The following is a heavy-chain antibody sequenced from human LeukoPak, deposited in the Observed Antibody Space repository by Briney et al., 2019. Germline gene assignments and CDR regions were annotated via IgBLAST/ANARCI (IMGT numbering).Heavy chain of an antibody. CDR2: INSDGSST. V-gene: IGHV3-74*01. D-gene: IGHD3-10*01. J-gene: IGHJ5*02. CDR1: GFTFSSYW. Sequence: GGSLRLSCAASGFTFSSYWMHWVRQAPGKGLVWASRINSDGSSTSYADSVKGRFTISRDNAKNTLYLQMNSLRAEDTAVYYCARDEINYYGSGSYYGNWFDPWGQGTLVTVSS. CDR3: ARDEINYYGSGSYYGNWFDP.